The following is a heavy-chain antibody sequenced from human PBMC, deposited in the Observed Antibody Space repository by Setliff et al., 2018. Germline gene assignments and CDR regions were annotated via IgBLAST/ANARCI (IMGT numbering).Heavy chain of an antibody. CDR2: ISSSGTTI. CDR1: GFTFSSYE. Sequence: GGSLRLSCAASGFTFSSYEMNWVRQAPGKGLEWVSYISSSGTTIYYADSVKGRFTISRDNAKNSLYLQMNGLRAEDTALYYCARAADSYGPPRSYMDVWGKGTTVTVSS. CDR3: ARAADSYGPPRSYMDV. J-gene: IGHJ6*03. V-gene: IGHV3-48*03. D-gene: IGHD5-18*01.